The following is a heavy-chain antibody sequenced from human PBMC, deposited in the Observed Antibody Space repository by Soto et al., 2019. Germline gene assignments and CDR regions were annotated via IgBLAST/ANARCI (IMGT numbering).Heavy chain of an antibody. Sequence: GGSLRLSCAASGFAFGSYTFHWVRQASGKGLEWVSSISSSSSYIYYADSVQGRFTISRDNAKSSLYLQMNSLRADDTAVYYCARAYGDYSFGDYWGQGTLVTVSS. J-gene: IGHJ4*02. CDR2: ISSSSSYI. V-gene: IGHV3-21*01. D-gene: IGHD4-17*01. CDR1: GFAFGSYT. CDR3: ARAYGDYSFGDY.